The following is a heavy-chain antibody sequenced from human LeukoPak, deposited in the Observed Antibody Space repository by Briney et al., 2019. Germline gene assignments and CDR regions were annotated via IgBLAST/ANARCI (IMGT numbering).Heavy chain of an antibody. CDR3: AKVREAAAGTGYYYYMDV. CDR1: GFTFSSYG. J-gene: IGHJ6*03. CDR2: ISGSGGST. Sequence: GGTLRLSCVASGFTFSSYGMSWVRQAPGKGLEWVSAISGSGGSTYYADSVKGRFTISRDNSKNTLYLQMNSLRAEDTAVYYCAKVREAAAGTGYYYYMDVWGKGTTVTISS. D-gene: IGHD6-13*01. V-gene: IGHV3-23*01.